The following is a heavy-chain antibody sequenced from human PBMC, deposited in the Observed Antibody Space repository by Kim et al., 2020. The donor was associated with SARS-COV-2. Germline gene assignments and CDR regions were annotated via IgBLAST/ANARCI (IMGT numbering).Heavy chain of an antibody. Sequence: GGSLRLSCAASALSFSNYAMNWVRQAPGKGLEWVSSISKDGLFTAYADSVKGRVTVSRDNAKNSLYLQLNSLRVDDTAVYYCTGDQWERAFGVCGMWGQG. J-gene: IGHJ3*01. CDR2: ISKDGLFT. CDR1: ALSFSNYA. CDR3: TGDQWERAFGVCGM. V-gene: IGHV3-21*01. D-gene: IGHD1-26*01.